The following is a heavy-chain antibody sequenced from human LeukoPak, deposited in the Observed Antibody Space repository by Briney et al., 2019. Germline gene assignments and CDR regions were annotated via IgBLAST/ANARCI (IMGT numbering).Heavy chain of an antibody. Sequence: SETLSLTCAVYGGSFSGYYWSWIRQPPGKGLEWIGEINHSGSTNYNPSLKSRVTISVDTSKNQFSLKLSSVTAADTAVYYCARVPIPPDYGDYRENWFDPWGQGTLVTVSS. V-gene: IGHV4-34*01. D-gene: IGHD4-17*01. J-gene: IGHJ5*02. CDR3: ARVPIPPDYGDYRENWFDP. CDR1: GGSFSGYY. CDR2: INHSGST.